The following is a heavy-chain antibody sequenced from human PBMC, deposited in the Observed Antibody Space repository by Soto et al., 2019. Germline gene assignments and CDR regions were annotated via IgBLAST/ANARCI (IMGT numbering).Heavy chain of an antibody. Sequence: PGGSLRLSCAASGFTFSSYSMNWVRQAPGKGLEWVSGISSSSSCIYYADSVRGRFTISRDNSENTLYLQMNSLRVEDTAVYYCAKTGWTYRYPMYYFDYWGQGTLDTVSS. J-gene: IGHJ4*02. CDR3: AKTGWTYRYPMYYFDY. D-gene: IGHD3-16*02. CDR1: GFTFSSYS. CDR2: ISSSSSCI. V-gene: IGHV3-21*04.